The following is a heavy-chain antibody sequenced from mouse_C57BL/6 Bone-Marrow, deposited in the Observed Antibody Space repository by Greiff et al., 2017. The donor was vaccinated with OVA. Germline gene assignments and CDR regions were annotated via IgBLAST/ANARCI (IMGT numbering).Heavy chain of an antibody. Sequence: QVQLQQSGPGLVQPSQSLSITCTVSGFSLTSYGVHWVRQSPGKGLEWLGVIWSGGSTDYNAAFISSLSISKDNSKSQVFFKMNSLQADDTAIYYCASYYYGSPYYAMDYWGQGTSVTVSS. J-gene: IGHJ4*01. CDR3: ASYYYGSPYYAMDY. V-gene: IGHV2-2*01. CDR2: IWSGGST. CDR1: GFSLTSYG. D-gene: IGHD1-1*01.